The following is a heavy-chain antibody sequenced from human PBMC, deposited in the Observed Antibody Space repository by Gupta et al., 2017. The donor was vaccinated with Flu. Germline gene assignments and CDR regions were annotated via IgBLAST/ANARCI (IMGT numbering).Heavy chain of an antibody. Sequence: QVQLVQSGAEVKKPGASVKVSCKASEYIFTGYSMHWMRQAPGQGLEWMGRINPASGGTKYAQKFLGRVTMTSDTSTRTAYMELSSLTSGDTAVYECARGRVGATVSGFYRDVWGKGTTVVVSS. V-gene: IGHV1-2*06. D-gene: IGHD1-26*01. CDR3: ARGRVGATVSGFYRDV. CDR2: INPASGGT. CDR1: EYIFTGYS. J-gene: IGHJ6*03.